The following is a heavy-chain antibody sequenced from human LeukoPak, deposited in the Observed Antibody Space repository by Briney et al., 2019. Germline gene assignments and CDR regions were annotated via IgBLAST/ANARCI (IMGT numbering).Heavy chain of an antibody. CDR1: GFTFSNYD. V-gene: IGHV3-30*04. CDR2: ILYDGSNK. CDR3: AREGGSGSYSDY. Sequence: GGPLRLSCAASGFTFSNYDMHWVRQAPGKGLEWVAVILYDGSNKYYADSVKGRFTISRDNSKSTLYLQMNSLRAEDTAVYYCAREGGSGSYSDYWGQGTLVTVSS. J-gene: IGHJ4*02. D-gene: IGHD3-10*01.